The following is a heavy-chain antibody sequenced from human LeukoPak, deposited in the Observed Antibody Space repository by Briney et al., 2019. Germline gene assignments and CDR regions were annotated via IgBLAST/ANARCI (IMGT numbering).Heavy chain of an antibody. J-gene: IGHJ2*01. V-gene: IGHV3-9*01. CDR2: ISWNSGSI. D-gene: IGHD4-17*01. CDR3: AKGDYGDWYFDL. Sequence: GGSLRLSCAASRFTFDDYAMHWVRQAPGKGLEWVSGISWNSGSIGYADSVKGRFTISRDNAKNSLYLQMNSLRAEDTALYYCAKGDYGDWYFDLWGRGTLVTVSS. CDR1: RFTFDDYA.